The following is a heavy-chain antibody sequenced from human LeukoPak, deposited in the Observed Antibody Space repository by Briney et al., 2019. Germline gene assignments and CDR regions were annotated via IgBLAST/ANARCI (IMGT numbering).Heavy chain of an antibody. CDR2: INHSGST. CDR3: AKSWGVEYSSGFYIGVDY. CDR1: GFIFSSYW. J-gene: IGHJ4*02. Sequence: GSLRLSCAASGFIFSSYWMSWVRQPPGKGLEWIGEINHSGSTNYNPSLKSRVTISVDTSKNQFSLKLSSVTAADTAVYYCAKSWGVEYSSGFYIGVDYWGQGTLVTVSS. D-gene: IGHD3-22*01. V-gene: IGHV4-34*08.